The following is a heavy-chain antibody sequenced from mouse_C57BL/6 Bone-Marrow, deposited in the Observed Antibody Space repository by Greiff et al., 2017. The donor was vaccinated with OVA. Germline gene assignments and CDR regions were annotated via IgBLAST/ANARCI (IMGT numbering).Heavy chain of an antibody. V-gene: IGHV14-4*01. Sequence: VQLQQSGAELVRPGASVKLSCTASGFNIKDDYMHWVKQRPEQGLEWIGWIAPENGDTEYASKFQGKATISADKSSSTAYMELRSLTSEDSAVYFCAKWWWLRHRNYFDYWGQGTTLTVSS. CDR2: IAPENGDT. J-gene: IGHJ2*01. CDR3: AKWWWLRHRNYFDY. D-gene: IGHD2-2*01. CDR1: GFNIKDDY.